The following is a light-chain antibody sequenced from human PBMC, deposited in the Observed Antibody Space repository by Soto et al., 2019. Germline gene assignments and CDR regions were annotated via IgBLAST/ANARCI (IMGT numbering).Light chain of an antibody. Sequence: DIQMTQSPSAVSASVGDTVTVTCRASQGITTFLAWFRRRPGKVPERLIYGASSLQSGVPSRFSGSGSGTEFTLTISSLQPEDFGTYYCLQHSSYPRTFGQGTKVDIK. CDR3: LQHSSYPRT. J-gene: IGKJ1*01. CDR2: GAS. CDR1: QGITTF. V-gene: IGKV1-17*03.